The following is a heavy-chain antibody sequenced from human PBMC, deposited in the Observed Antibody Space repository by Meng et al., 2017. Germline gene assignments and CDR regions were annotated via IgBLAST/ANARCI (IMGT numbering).Heavy chain of an antibody. CDR2: INPSGGST. J-gene: IGHJ5*02. Sequence: ASAMVSCKASGYTSTSYYMHWVRQAPGQGLEWMGIINPSGGSTSYAQKFQGRVTMTRDTSTSTVYMELGSLRSEDTAVYYCARGGCSSTSCYAGGVGWFDPWGQGTLVTVSS. V-gene: IGHV1-46*01. CDR3: ARGGCSSTSCYAGGVGWFDP. D-gene: IGHD2-2*01. CDR1: GYTSTSYY.